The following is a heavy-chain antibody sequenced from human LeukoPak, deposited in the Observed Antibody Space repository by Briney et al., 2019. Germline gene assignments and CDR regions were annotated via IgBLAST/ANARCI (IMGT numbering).Heavy chain of an antibody. CDR3: AAQNRVSITWYAF. V-gene: IGHV1-69*01. D-gene: IGHD6-13*01. CDR2: IIPIFGTA. CDR1: GGTFSSYT. J-gene: IGHJ4*02. Sequence: GASVKVSFKASGGTFSSYTITWVRQAPGQGLEWMGGIIPIFGTANYAQKFQGRVTITADESTSTAYMELSSLTSEDTAVCYCAAQNRVSITWYAFWGQGTLVTVSS.